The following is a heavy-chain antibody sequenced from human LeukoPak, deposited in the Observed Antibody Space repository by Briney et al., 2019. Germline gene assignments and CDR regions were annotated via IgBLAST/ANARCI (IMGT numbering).Heavy chain of an antibody. Sequence: SETLSLTCTVSGGSISSYYWSWIRQPPGKGREWIGYIYHSGSTNYNPSLKSRVTISADTSKNQFSLQLNSVTPEDTAVYYCARPRWNYDNWFGPWGQGTLVTVSS. J-gene: IGHJ5*02. V-gene: IGHV4-59*12. CDR3: ARPRWNYDNWFGP. CDR1: GGSISSYY. CDR2: IYHSGST. D-gene: IGHD1-7*01.